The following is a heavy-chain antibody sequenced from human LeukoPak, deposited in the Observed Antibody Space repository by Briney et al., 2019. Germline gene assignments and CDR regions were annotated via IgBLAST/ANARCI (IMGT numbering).Heavy chain of an antibody. J-gene: IGHJ6*03. V-gene: IGHV3-30*04. CDR1: GFTVNSYT. CDR3: AKEGRGSYYGNYYYYYMDV. Sequence: GGSLRLSCAVSGFTVNSYTMHWVRQAPGKGLEWVAVISYDGTYYYADSVKGRFTISRDNSKNTLYLQMNSLRAEDTAVYYCAKEGRGSYYGNYYYYYMDVWGKGTTVTISS. D-gene: IGHD1-26*01. CDR2: ISYDGTY.